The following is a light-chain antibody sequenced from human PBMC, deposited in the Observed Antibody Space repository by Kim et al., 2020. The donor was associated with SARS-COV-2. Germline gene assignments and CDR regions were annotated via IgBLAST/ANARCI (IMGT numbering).Light chain of an antibody. Sequence: DIQMTQSPSSLSASVGDRVTLTCRASQNIRDYLNWYQQRPGKAPTLLIYVASNLQGGVPSRFSGGGSGTDFTLTISTLQPEDFATYYCQQSFNTPYTFGQGTKLEI. CDR2: VAS. J-gene: IGKJ2*01. CDR3: QQSFNTPYT. CDR1: QNIRDY. V-gene: IGKV1-39*01.